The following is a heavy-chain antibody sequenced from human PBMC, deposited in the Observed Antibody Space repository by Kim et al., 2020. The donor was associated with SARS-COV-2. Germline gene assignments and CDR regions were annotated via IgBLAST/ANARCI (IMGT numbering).Heavy chain of an antibody. J-gene: IGHJ4*02. V-gene: IGHV3-15*01. CDR1: GFTFSNAW. D-gene: IGHD1-26*01. Sequence: GGSLRLSCAASGFTFSNAWMSWVRQAPGKGLEWVGRIKRKTDGGTTDYAAPVKGRFTISRDDSKNTLYVQMNSLKTEDTAVYYCTTDYELSGNYKGYWGQGSLVTVSS. CDR3: TTDYELSGNYKGY. CDR2: IKRKTDGGTT.